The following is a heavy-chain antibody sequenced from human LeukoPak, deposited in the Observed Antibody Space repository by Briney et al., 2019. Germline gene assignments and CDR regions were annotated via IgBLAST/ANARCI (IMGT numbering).Heavy chain of an antibody. CDR3: RGYFDY. D-gene: IGHD3-16*02. J-gene: IGHJ4*02. CDR2: IYYSGSS. CDR1: GDSITNTNYY. Sequence: PSGTLSLTCTVSGDSITNTNYYWGWIRQPPGKRLEWIGSIYYSGSSYYNPSLKSRVTVSVDTSKNQFSLNLTSVSDSLWGTSRYRGYFDYWGQGTLVTVSS. V-gene: IGHV4-39*01.